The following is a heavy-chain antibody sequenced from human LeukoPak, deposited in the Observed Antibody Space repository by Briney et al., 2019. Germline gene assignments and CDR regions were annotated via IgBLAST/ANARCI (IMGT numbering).Heavy chain of an antibody. D-gene: IGHD5-18*01. CDR1: GYTFTSYY. J-gene: IGHJ4*02. V-gene: IGHV1-46*01. CDR3: ARGPDTAMVHFDY. CDR2: INPSGGST. Sequence: ATVKVSCKASGYTFTSYYMHWVRQAPGQGLEWMGIINPSGGSTSYAQKFQGRVTITTDESTSTAYMELSSLRSEDTAVYYCARGPDTAMVHFDYWGQGTLVTVSS.